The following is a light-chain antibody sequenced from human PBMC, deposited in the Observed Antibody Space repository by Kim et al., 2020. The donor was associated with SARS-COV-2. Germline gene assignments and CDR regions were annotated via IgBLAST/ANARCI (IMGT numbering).Light chain of an antibody. V-gene: IGLV1-47*01. J-gene: IGLJ2*01. CDR1: SSNLGSNY. Sequence: QRVTISCSGTSSNLGSNYVYCYQQLPGTAPKLLIYRNNQRPSGVPDRFSGSKSGTSASLAISGLRSEDEADYYCAAWDDSLSGVVFGGGTQLTVL. CDR2: RNN. CDR3: AAWDDSLSGVV.